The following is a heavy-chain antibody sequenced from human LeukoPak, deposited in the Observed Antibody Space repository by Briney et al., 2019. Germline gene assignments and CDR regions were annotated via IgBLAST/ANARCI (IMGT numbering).Heavy chain of an antibody. V-gene: IGHV5-51*01. CDR1: GYSFSSYW. CDR3: ARRDSVGASNWFDP. CDR2: IYPGDSDT. Sequence: GESLKISCKGSGYSFSSYWIAWVRQMPGKGLEWMGAIYPGDSDTRYSPSFQGQVTISADKSITTAYVQWSSLKASDTAMYYCARRDSVGASNWFDPWGQGTLVTVSS. D-gene: IGHD1-26*01. J-gene: IGHJ5*02.